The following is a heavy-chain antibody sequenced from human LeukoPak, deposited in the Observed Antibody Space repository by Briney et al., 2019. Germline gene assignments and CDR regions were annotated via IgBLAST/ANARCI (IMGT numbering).Heavy chain of an antibody. CDR1: GFTFTSYW. J-gene: IGHJ3*02. Sequence: GGSLRLSCEASGFTFTSYWMSWVRQAPGKGPEWVAHIKENGNEQYYADSVKGRFTIPRDNVKQPLGLQMNSLRVEDTAVYYCARGPGDFDASDIWGQGTMVTVSS. V-gene: IGHV3-7*01. CDR2: IKENGNEQ. CDR3: ARGPGDFDASDI. D-gene: IGHD1-14*01.